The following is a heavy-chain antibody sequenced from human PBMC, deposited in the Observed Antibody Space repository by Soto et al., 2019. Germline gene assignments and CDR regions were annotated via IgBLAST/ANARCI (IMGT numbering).Heavy chain of an antibody. CDR2: VYNSGST. D-gene: IGHD4-17*01. V-gene: IGHV4-39*01. J-gene: IGHJ4*02. CDR3: ASYMLSGDFDFDY. CDR1: GGAISSSSYY. Sequence: SETMSLTCPVSGGAISSSSYYWAWIRQPPGKGLEWIGSVYNSGSTYYNPSLRSRVTISVDTSKNQFSLKLSSVTATDTAVYYCASYMLSGDFDFDYWGQGTLVTVSS.